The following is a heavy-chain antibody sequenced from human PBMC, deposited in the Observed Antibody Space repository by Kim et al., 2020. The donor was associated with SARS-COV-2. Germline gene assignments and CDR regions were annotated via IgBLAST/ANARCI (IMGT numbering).Heavy chain of an antibody. J-gene: IGHJ4*02. D-gene: IGHD3-16*01. V-gene: IGHV3-21*01. CDR1: GFTFSSYS. CDR2: ISSSSSYI. CDR3: ARDWGGYTDFDY. Sequence: GGSLRLSCAASGFTFSSYSMNWVRQAPGKGLEWVSSISSSSSYIYYADSVKGRFTISRDNAKNSLYLQMNSLRAEDTAVYYCARDWGGYTDFDYWGQGTLVTVSS.